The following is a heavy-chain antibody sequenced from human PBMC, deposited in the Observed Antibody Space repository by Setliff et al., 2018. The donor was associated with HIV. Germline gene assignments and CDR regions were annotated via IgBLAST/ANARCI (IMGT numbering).Heavy chain of an antibody. CDR1: GFTFDDYG. Sequence: PGGSLRLSCAASGFTFDDYGMTWVRQAPGKGLEWLSGISWNGGSTGYADSVQGRFTISRDNAKNSLYLQMHSLRVEDTAFYYCARGVRGVVNGMDVWGQGTTVTVSS. D-gene: IGHD3-10*01. V-gene: IGHV3-20*04. CDR3: ARGVRGVVNGMDV. CDR2: ISWNGGST. J-gene: IGHJ6*02.